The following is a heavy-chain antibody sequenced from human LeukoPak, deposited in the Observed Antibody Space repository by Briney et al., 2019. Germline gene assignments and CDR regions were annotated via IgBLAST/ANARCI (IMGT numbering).Heavy chain of an antibody. J-gene: IGHJ6*03. Sequence: PGGSLRLSCAASGVTVSSNYMSWVRQAPGKGLEWVSVIYSGGSTYYADSVKGRFTISRDNSKNTLYLQMNSLRAEDTAVYYCARAPFYGPGKFYYYYYYYMDVWGKGTTVTVSS. CDR2: IYSGGST. CDR1: GVTVSSNY. D-gene: IGHD2/OR15-2a*01. V-gene: IGHV3-53*01. CDR3: ARAPFYGPGKFYYYYYYYMDV.